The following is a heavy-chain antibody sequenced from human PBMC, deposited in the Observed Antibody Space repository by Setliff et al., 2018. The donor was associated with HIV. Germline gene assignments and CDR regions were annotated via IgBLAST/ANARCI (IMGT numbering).Heavy chain of an antibody. V-gene: IGHV4-39*01. CDR3: ARHRQGLTGSTPGYYMDV. Sequence: PSETLSLTCNVSGGSFSNSYYFWGWIRQPPGKGLEWIGSISYSGSTYYNPSLESRVTMSVDTSKNQFSLKLSSVTAADTAVYYCARHRQGLTGSTPGYYMDVWGKGTTVTVSS. CDR2: ISYSGST. J-gene: IGHJ6*03. D-gene: IGHD1-7*01. CDR1: GGSFSNSYYF.